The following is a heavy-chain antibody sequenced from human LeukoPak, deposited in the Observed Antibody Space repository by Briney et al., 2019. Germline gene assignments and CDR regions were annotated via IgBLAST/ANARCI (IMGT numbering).Heavy chain of an antibody. CDR2: IWYDGSNK. J-gene: IGHJ3*02. Sequence: GGSLRLSCAASGFTFSSYGMHWVRQAPGKGLEWVAVIWYDGSNKYYADSEKGRFTISRDNSKNTLYLQMNSLRAEDTAVYYCARSNDAFDIWGQGTMVTVSS. CDR1: GFTFSSYG. V-gene: IGHV3-33*01. CDR3: ARSNDAFDI.